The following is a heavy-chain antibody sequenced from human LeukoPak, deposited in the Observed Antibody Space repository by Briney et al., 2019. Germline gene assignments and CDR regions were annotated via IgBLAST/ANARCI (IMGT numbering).Heavy chain of an antibody. CDR1: GHSIDSRGYY. Sequence: ETLSLTCSVSGHSIDSRGYYWSWIRQRPGTGLEWVSAISGSGGSTYYADSVKGRFTISRDNSKNTLYLQMNSLRAEDTAVYYCAKAPTYYDFWSEIWGQGTMVTVSS. CDR2: ISGSGGST. D-gene: IGHD3-3*01. J-gene: IGHJ3*02. V-gene: IGHV3-23*01. CDR3: AKAPTYYDFWSEI.